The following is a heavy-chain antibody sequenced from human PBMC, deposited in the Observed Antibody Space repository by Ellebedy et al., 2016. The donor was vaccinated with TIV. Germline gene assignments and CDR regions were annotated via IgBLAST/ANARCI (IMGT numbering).Heavy chain of an antibody. CDR2: IWYDGSNK. CDR1: GFTFSSYG. Sequence: GESLKISCAASGFTFSSYGMHWVRQAPGKGLAWVAVIWYDGSNKYYADSVKGRFTISRDNAKNTLYLQMNSLRAEDTAVYYCARDCDYYGMDVWGQGTTVTVSS. V-gene: IGHV3-33*01. J-gene: IGHJ6*02. CDR3: ARDCDYYGMDV.